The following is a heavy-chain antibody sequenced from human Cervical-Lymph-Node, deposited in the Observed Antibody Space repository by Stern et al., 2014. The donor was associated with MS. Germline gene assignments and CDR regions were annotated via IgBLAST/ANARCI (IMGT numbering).Heavy chain of an antibody. V-gene: IGHV5-51*01. CDR2: IHPIGSDT. J-gene: IGHJ3*02. Sequence: EVQLVQSGAEVKKPGESLKISCKGSGYSFTSYWIGWVRQKPGEGLEGMGIIHPIGSDTRYSPSFQGQVTISGDKSVSTAYLQWTSLKASDAAMYYCARQTSVTSRFEAFDIWGQGTMVTVSS. CDR1: GYSFTSYW. D-gene: IGHD4-17*01. CDR3: ARQTSVTSRFEAFDI.